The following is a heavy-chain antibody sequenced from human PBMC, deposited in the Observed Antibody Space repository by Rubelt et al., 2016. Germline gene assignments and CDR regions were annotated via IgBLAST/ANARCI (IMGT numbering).Heavy chain of an antibody. CDR3: ARGRFYYYGRDV. V-gene: IGHV3-74*01. Sequence: EGGTTNYADSGKGRFTISRDNAKNTLFLRMNSLRAEDTAVYYCARGRFYYYGRDVWGQGTTATVSS. J-gene: IGHJ6*02. CDR2: EGGTT.